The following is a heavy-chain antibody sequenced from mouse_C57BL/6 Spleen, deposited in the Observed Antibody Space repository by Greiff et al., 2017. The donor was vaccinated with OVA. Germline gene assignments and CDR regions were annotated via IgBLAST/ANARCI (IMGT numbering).Heavy chain of an antibody. CDR1: GFNIKDDY. J-gene: IGHJ2*01. D-gene: IGHD3-2*02. CDR2: IDPENGDT. CDR3: TATAQATYFDY. Sequence: VHVKQSGAELVRPGASVKLSCTASGFNIKDDYMHWVKQRPEQGLEWIGWIDPENGDTEYASKFQGKATITADTSSNTAYLQLSSLTSEDTAVYYCTATAQATYFDYWGQGTTLTVSS. V-gene: IGHV14-4*01.